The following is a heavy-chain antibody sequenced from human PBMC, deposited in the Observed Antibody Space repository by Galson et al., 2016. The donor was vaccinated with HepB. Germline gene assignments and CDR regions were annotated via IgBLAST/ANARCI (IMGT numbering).Heavy chain of an antibody. Sequence: SLRLSCAASGFIFSNYGMHWVRQAPGKGLEWVAVISFDGSNAYYGDSVKGRFTISRDNSKNTLSLQMNSLRAEDTAVYYCAKERGDCSGGTCHYHDAFDIWGQGTTVTVSS. CDR1: GFIFSNYG. CDR3: AKERGDCSGGTCHYHDAFDI. CDR2: ISFDGSNA. V-gene: IGHV3-30*18. D-gene: IGHD2-15*01. J-gene: IGHJ3*02.